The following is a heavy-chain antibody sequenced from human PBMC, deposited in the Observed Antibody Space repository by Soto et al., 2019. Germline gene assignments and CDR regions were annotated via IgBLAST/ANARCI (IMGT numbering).Heavy chain of an antibody. V-gene: IGHV4-59*08. CDR3: ARRYGGAFDI. Sequence: QVQLQESGPGLVKPSETLSLTCTVSGGSISSWYWSWIRQPPGKGLEWIGYIFYSGSTNYNPSLKRRVTISVDTSKTQFPLTLSSVPAADTAVYYCARRYGGAFDIWGPGTMVTVSS. CDR1: GGSISSWY. J-gene: IGHJ3*02. CDR2: IFYSGST. D-gene: IGHD4-17*01.